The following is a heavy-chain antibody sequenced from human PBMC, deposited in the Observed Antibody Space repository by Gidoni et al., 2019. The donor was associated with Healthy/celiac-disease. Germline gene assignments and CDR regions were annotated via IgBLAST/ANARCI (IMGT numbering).Heavy chain of an antibody. CDR2: INSDGSST. CDR1: GLTSSRYW. D-gene: IGHD3-3*01. CDR3: ARDCYDFWSGYYPYYYYYGMDV. V-gene: IGHV3-74*01. Sequence: EVQLVESGGGLVQHGGAPSLSCAASGLTSSRYWMHWGGHAPGKGLVWVSRINSDGSSTSYADSVKGLFTISRDNAKNTLYLQMNSLRAEDTAVYYCARDCYDFWSGYYPYYYYYGMDVWGQGTTVTVSS. J-gene: IGHJ6*02.